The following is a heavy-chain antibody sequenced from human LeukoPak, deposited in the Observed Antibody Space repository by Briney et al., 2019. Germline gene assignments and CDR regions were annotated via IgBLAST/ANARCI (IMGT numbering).Heavy chain of an antibody. CDR2: ISYDGSNK. Sequence: PGGSLRLSCAASGFTFSSYAMHWVRQAPGKGLEWVAVISYDGSNKYYADSVKGRFTISRDNSKNTLYLQMNSLRAEDTAVYYCAKDRGAARPRVNDAFDIWGQGTMVTVSS. D-gene: IGHD6-6*01. V-gene: IGHV3-30-3*01. J-gene: IGHJ3*02. CDR3: AKDRGAARPRVNDAFDI. CDR1: GFTFSSYA.